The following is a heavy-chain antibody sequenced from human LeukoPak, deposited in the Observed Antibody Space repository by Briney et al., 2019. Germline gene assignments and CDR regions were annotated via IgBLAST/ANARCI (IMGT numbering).Heavy chain of an antibody. D-gene: IGHD2-15*01. V-gene: IGHV4-31*03. CDR3: AAQDVNWFDP. Sequence: SETLSLTCIVSGGSISSGGFYWAWIRQYPGKGLEWIGYIYHSGSTYYNPSLKSRVTISVDTSRNQFSLKVNAVTAADTAVYYCAAQDVNWFDPWGQGTLVTVSS. CDR2: IYHSGST. J-gene: IGHJ5*02. CDR1: GGSISSGGFY.